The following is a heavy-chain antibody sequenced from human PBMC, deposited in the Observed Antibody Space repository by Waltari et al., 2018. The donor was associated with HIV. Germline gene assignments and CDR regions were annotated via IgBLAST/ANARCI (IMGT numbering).Heavy chain of an antibody. Sequence: QVQLVESGGGVVQPGRSLRLSCADSAFTSSSYAFHWVRQAPGKGLEWVAVISYDGSNKYNADSVKGRFTIFRDNSKNTLYLQMDSLRGEDTAVYYCARGQRKYCSGGSCYSDYWGQGTLVTVSS. V-gene: IGHV3-30*04. CDR1: AFTSSSYA. CDR3: ARGQRKYCSGGSCYSDY. CDR2: ISYDGSNK. D-gene: IGHD2-15*01. J-gene: IGHJ4*02.